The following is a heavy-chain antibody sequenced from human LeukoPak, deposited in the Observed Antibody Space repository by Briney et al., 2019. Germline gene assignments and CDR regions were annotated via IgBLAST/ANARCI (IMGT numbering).Heavy chain of an antibody. CDR3: ARPPYDYFDWLLFDY. V-gene: IGHV3-30*02. Sequence: HPGGSLRLSCAASGFTFSSYGMHWVRQAPGKGLEWVAFIRYDGSNKYYADSVKGRFTISRDNSKNTLYLQMNSLRAEDTAVYYCARPPYDYFDWLLFDYWGQGTLVTVSS. J-gene: IGHJ4*02. CDR2: IRYDGSNK. CDR1: GFTFSSYG. D-gene: IGHD3-9*01.